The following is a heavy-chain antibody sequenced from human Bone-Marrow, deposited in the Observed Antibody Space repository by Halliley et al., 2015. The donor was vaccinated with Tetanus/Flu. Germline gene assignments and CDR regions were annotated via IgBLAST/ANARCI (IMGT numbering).Heavy chain of an antibody. D-gene: IGHD2-15*01. CDR1: GGSISSYY. CDR2: IYYSGST. CDR3: ARSHGACCSGGNCYSGLDY. Sequence: TLSLTCTVSGGSISSYYWSWIRQPPGKGLEWIGYIYYSGSTNYNPSLKSRVTISLDTSKNQFSLKLSSVTAADTAVYYCARSHGACCSGGNCYSGLDYWGQGTLVTVSS. J-gene: IGHJ4*02. V-gene: IGHV4-59*01.